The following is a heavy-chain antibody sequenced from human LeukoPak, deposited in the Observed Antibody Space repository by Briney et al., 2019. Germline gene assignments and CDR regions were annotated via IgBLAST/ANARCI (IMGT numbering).Heavy chain of an antibody. Sequence: GGSLRLSCAASGFTVSSNYMSWVRQAPGKGLEWVSVIYSDGSTYYADSVKGRFTISRDNSKNTLYLQMNSLSAEDTAVYYCASSTITIFGVAPRSYYYYYMDVWGKGTTVTVSS. D-gene: IGHD3-3*01. CDR2: IYSDGST. CDR3: ASSTITIFGVAPRSYYYYYMDV. CDR1: GFTVSSNY. J-gene: IGHJ6*03. V-gene: IGHV3-53*01.